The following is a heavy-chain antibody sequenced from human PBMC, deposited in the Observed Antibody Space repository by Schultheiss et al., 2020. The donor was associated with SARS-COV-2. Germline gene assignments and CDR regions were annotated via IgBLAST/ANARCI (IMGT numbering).Heavy chain of an antibody. D-gene: IGHD2-2*01. CDR3: ARDFRYCSSTSCYAFDY. CDR2: ISGSGGST. J-gene: IGHJ4*02. V-gene: IGHV3-23*01. Sequence: GGSLRLSCAASGFTFSSYSMNWVRQAPGKGLEWVSAISGSGGSTYYADSVKGRFTISRDNSKNTLYLQMNSLRAEDTAVYYCARDFRYCSSTSCYAFDYWGQGTLVTVSS. CDR1: GFTFSSYS.